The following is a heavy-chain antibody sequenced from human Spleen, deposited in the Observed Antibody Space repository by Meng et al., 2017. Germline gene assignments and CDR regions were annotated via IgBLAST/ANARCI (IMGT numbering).Heavy chain of an antibody. V-gene: IGHV3-21*01. D-gene: IGHD3-10*01. CDR2: ISGSSNYI. CDR3: ATTSASPGNS. Sequence: GESLKISCAASGFTFSSYSMNWVRQAPGKGLEWVSSISGSSNYIYNADSVKGRFTISRDNAKNSLYLQMNSLRAEDTAVYYCATTSASPGNSWGQGTLVTVSS. J-gene: IGHJ4*02. CDR1: GFTFSSYS.